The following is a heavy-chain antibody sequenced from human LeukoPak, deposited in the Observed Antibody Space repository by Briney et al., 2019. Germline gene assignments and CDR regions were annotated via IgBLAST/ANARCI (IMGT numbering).Heavy chain of an antibody. Sequence: SGGSLRLSCAASGFTVRSNYMNWVRQAPGKGLEWVSVIFSGGYTSYADSVKGRFTISRDNSKNTLYLQMNSLRAEDTAVYYCARGSSPTNSPIFDYWGQGTPVTVSS. CDR1: GFTVRSNY. CDR2: IFSGGYT. V-gene: IGHV3-53*01. CDR3: ARGSSPTNSPIFDY. D-gene: IGHD1-26*01. J-gene: IGHJ4*02.